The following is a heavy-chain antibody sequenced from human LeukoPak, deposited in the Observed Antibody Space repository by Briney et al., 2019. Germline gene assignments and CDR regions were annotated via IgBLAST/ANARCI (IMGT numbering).Heavy chain of an antibody. CDR3: ARDFPYCGGDCGFDY. CDR2: IIPIFGRA. D-gene: IGHD2-21*02. CDR1: GGTFSSYA. V-gene: IGHV1-69*05. Sequence: ASVKVSCKASGGTFSSYAISRVRQAPGQGLEWMGGIIPIFGRANYAQKFQGRVTITTDESTSTAYMELSSLRSEDTAVYYCARDFPYCGGDCGFDYWGQGTLVTVSS. J-gene: IGHJ4*02.